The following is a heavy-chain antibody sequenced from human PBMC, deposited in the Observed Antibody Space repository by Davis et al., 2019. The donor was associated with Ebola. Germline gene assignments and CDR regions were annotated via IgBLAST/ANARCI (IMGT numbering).Heavy chain of an antibody. CDR1: GFTFSRYG. Sequence: PGGSLRLSCAASGFTFSRYGMHWVRQAPGKGLEWVAVIWYDGRNKYYADSVKGRFNISRDNSKNTLYLQMNSLRDEDTAVYYCAKAFGLGNYFDYWGQGTLVTVSS. CDR3: AKAFGLGNYFDY. J-gene: IGHJ4*02. CDR2: IWYDGRNK. V-gene: IGHV3-33*06. D-gene: IGHD7-27*01.